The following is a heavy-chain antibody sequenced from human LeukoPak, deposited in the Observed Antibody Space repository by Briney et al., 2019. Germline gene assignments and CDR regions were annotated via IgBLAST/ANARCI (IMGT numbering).Heavy chain of an antibody. CDR1: GFTFSDYW. CDR2: INYHGNEN. V-gene: IGHV3-7*01. D-gene: IGHD2-21*02. J-gene: IGHJ4*02. Sequence: GGSLRLSCAASGFTFSDYWMQWVRQAPGKGLEWVANINYHGNENYLVDSVKGRFTVSRDNAKNSLFLQVNSLRAEDTAVYYCSRGDPDYWGQGTLVAVSS. CDR3: SRGDPDY.